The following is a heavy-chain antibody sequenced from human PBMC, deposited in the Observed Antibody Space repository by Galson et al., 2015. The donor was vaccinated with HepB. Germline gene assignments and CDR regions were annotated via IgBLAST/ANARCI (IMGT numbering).Heavy chain of an antibody. CDR1: GYIFTTYG. V-gene: IGHV1-18*01. Sequence: QSGAEVKKPGASVKVSCKASGYIFTTYGISWVRQAPGQGLEWMGWISTKNGNTNYAQKVQGRVTMKTDTSTNTAYMELRSLRSDDTAVYYCAREPRGDGSGHHAREWKVDDAFDIWGQGTMVTVSS. CDR2: ISTKNGNT. CDR3: AREPRGDGSGHHAREWKVDDAFDI. J-gene: IGHJ3*02. D-gene: IGHD3-22*01.